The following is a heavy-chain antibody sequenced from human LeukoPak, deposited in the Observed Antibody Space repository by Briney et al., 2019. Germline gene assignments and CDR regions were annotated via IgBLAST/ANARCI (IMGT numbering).Heavy chain of an antibody. CDR1: GFAFSDYY. CDR2: ITSSGSTI. Sequence: GGSLSLSCAASGFAFSDYYMTWIRQAPGKGLEWVSYITSSGSTIYYADSVKGRFTISRDNAKNSLYLQMNSLRAEDTAVYYCARGYYDSSGLDYWGQGNLVTVSS. J-gene: IGHJ4*02. CDR3: ARGYYDSSGLDY. D-gene: IGHD3-22*01. V-gene: IGHV3-11*01.